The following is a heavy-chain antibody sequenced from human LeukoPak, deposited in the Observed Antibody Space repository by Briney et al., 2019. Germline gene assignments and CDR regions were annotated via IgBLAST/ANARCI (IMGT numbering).Heavy chain of an antibody. J-gene: IGHJ6*02. Sequence: GGSLRLSCAASGFTVSGNYMNWVRQTPEKGLEWVSVIYSGGSTYYADSVKGRFTISRDNAKNSLYLQMNSLRAEDTALYYCAKGGRDGYNSDYYYYGMDVWGQGTTVTVSS. CDR2: IYSGGST. V-gene: IGHV3-53*05. CDR1: GFTVSGNY. CDR3: AKGGRDGYNSDYYYYGMDV. D-gene: IGHD5-24*01.